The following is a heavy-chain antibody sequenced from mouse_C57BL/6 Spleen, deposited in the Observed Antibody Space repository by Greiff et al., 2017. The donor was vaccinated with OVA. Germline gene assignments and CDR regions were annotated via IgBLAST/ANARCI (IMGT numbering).Heavy chain of an antibody. Sequence: QVQLQQSGAELARPGASVKLSCKASGYTFTSYGISWVKQRTGQGLEWIGEIYPRSGNTYYNEKFKGKATLTADKSSSTAYMELRSLTSEDSAVDFCARGRDSSDYYAMDYWGQGTSVTVSS. V-gene: IGHV1-81*01. CDR2: IYPRSGNT. CDR1: GYTFTSYG. CDR3: ARGRDSSDYYAMDY. J-gene: IGHJ4*01. D-gene: IGHD3-2*02.